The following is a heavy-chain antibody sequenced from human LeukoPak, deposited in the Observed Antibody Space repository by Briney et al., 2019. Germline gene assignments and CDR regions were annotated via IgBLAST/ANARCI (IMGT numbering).Heavy chain of an antibody. CDR2: ISSNGGST. CDR1: GFTFSSYA. D-gene: IGHD3-10*01. CDR3: ARVGITMVRGVIGYLDY. Sequence: GGSLRLSCAASGFTFSSYAMHWVRQAPGKGLEYVSAISSNGGSTYYANSVKGRFTISRDNSKNTLYLQMGSLRAEDTAVYYCARVGITMVRGVIGYLDYWGQGTLVTVSS. V-gene: IGHV3-64*01. J-gene: IGHJ4*02.